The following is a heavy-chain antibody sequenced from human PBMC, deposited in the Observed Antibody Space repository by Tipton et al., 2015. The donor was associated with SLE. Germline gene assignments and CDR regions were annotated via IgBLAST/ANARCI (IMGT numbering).Heavy chain of an antibody. CDR3: ARENVAADGALDV. V-gene: IGHV4-4*07. D-gene: IGHD6-13*01. J-gene: IGHJ3*01. CDR1: GGSITNYY. Sequence: TLSLTCTVSGGSITNYYWGWVRQPAGKGLEWIGRMFSSGDTNYNPSLKSRLTMSVDTSKNQFSLTVNSVTAADTAVYYCARENVAADGALDVWGQGTMVTVSS. CDR2: MFSSGDT.